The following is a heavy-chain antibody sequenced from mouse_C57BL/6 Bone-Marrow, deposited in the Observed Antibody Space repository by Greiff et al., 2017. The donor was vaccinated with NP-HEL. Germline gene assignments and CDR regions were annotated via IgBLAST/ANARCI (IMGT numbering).Heavy chain of an antibody. J-gene: IGHJ2*01. CDR1: GYTFTSYW. D-gene: IGHD2-5*01. V-gene: IGHV1-53*01. CDR2: INPSNGGT. CDR3: AREGFYYSNYLDY. Sequence: QVHVKQPGTELVKPGASVKLSCKASGYTFTSYWMHWVKQRPGQGLEWIGNINPSNGGTNYNEKFKSKATLTVDKSSSTAYMQPSSLTSEDSAVYYCAREGFYYSNYLDYWGQGTTLTVSS.